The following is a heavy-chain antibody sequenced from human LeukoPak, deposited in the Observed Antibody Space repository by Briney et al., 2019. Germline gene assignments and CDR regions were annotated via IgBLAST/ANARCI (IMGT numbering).Heavy chain of an antibody. J-gene: IGHJ6*03. D-gene: IGHD3-22*01. CDR1: GYTFTGYY. CDR2: INPNSGGT. Sequence: GASVKVSCKASGYTFTGYYMHWVRQAPGQGLEWMGWINPNSGGTNYAQKFQGRVTMTRDTSISTAYMELSRLRSDDTAVYYCAREKAVVITYYHYYYMDVWGKGTTVTISS. CDR3: AREKAVVITYYHYYYMDV. V-gene: IGHV1-2*02.